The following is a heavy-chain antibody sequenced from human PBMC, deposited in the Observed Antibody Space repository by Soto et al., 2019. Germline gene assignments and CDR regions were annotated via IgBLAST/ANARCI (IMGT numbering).Heavy chain of an antibody. V-gene: IGHV3-23*01. CDR1: VFTFSSYA. J-gene: IGHJ4*02. Sequence: GGPLRLSCAASVFTFSSYAMSWVRQAPGKGLEWVSAISGSGGSTYYADSVKGRFTISRDNSKNTLYLQMNSLRAEDTAVYYCAKDLKGDIVVVPAAGPCYWGQGTLVTVSS. CDR3: AKDLKGDIVVVPAAGPCY. D-gene: IGHD2-2*01. CDR2: ISGSGGST.